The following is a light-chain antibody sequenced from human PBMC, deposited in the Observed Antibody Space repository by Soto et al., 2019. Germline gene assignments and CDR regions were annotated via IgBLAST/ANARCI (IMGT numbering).Light chain of an antibody. V-gene: IGKV1-39*01. Sequence: DIQMTQSPSSLSASVGDRVTITCRASQSIISYLNWYQQKPGKAPKLLIYAASSLQSEVPSRFSGSGSGTDFSRTISSLQPEDFATYYCQQSYSTLWTFGQGTKVELK. CDR2: AAS. CDR1: QSIISY. J-gene: IGKJ1*01. CDR3: QQSYSTLWT.